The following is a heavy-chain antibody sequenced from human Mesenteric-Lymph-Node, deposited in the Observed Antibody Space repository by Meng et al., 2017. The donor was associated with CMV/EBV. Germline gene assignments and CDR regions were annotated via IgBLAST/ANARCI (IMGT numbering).Heavy chain of an antibody. J-gene: IGHJ4*02. Sequence: ASVKVSCKASGYTLGSHYIDWVRQAPGQGLEWMGIINPSAGSTSYAQKFQGRVTMTRDTSISTAYMELSRLRSDDTAVYYCAREEGVVVVRGDYWGQGTLVTVSS. CDR2: INPSAGST. D-gene: IGHD3-22*01. CDR3: AREEGVVVVRGDY. CDR1: GYTLGSHY. V-gene: IGHV1-46*01.